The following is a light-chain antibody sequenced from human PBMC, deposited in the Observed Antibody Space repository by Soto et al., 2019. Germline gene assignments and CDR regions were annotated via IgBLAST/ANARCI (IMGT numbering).Light chain of an antibody. J-gene: IGKJ5*01. V-gene: IGKV3-11*01. CDR2: DST. Sequence: VLTQSPATLSLSPGEGATLSCRASQSIHTSLAWYQQKSGKPPRLVIYDSTLRANGVPDRFGGSRSGTEFTLTINSLEPEDFAVYYCQQSNVWPPITCGQGTRLEIK. CDR1: QSIHTS. CDR3: QQSNVWPPIT.